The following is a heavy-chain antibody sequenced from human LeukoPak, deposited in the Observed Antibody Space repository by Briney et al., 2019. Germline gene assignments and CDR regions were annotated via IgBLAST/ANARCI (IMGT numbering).Heavy chain of an antibody. V-gene: IGHV4-39*07. J-gene: IGHJ4*02. Sequence: SETLSLTCTVSGDSISSSRYYWGWIRQPPGKGLEWIGSIYYSGSTDYNPSLKSRVTISVDTSKNQFSLKLSSVTAADTAVYYCARDRVGSSFIDYWGQGTLVTVSS. CDR2: IYYSGST. D-gene: IGHD6-13*01. CDR1: GDSISSSRYY. CDR3: ARDRVGSSFIDY.